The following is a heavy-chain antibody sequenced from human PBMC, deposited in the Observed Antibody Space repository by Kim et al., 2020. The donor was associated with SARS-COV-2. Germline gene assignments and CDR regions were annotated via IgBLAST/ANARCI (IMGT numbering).Heavy chain of an antibody. CDR2: T. V-gene: IGHV3-15*01. CDR3: TTGYSIPYHDHN. J-gene: IGHJ4*02. D-gene: IGHD6-13*01. Sequence: TAYAAPVNGRFTISRDDSKNTLYLQMSSLRTEYTAVYYCTTGYSIPYHDHNWGQGTLVTVS.